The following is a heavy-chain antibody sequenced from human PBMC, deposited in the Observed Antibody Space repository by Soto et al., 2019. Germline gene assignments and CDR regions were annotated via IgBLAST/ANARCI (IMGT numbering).Heavy chain of an antibody. J-gene: IGHJ6*03. V-gene: IGHV3-74*01. CDR3: ARGARGYYYMDV. D-gene: IGHD3-10*01. CDR1: GFTFTDYW. Sequence: EVQLVESGGGLVQPGGSLRLSCAASGFTFTDYWMHWVRQVPGEGLVWVSRVKYDVSSTNYEDSVKGRFTISRDNAKNTLYLQMNSLRNEDTAVYFCARGARGYYYMDVWGKGTTVTVSS. CDR2: VKYDVSST.